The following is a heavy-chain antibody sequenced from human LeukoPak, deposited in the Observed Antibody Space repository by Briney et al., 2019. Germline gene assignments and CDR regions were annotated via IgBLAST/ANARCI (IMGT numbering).Heavy chain of an antibody. J-gene: IGHJ4*02. CDR3: ARGTWELLSH. CDR2: IYYSGST. V-gene: IGHV4-39*07. D-gene: IGHD1-26*01. Sequence: SETLSLTCIVSGGSISSSSYYWGWIRQPPGKGLEWIGSIYYSGSTYYNPSLRSRVTISVDTSKNQFSLKLRSVTAADTAVYYCARGTWELLSHWGQGTLVTVSS. CDR1: GGSISSSSYY.